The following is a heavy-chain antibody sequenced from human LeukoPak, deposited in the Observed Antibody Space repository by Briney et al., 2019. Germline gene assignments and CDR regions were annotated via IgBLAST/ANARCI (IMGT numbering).Heavy chain of an antibody. Sequence: SETLSLTCTVSGGSISTYYLSWIRQPPGKGLEWIGYIYHSGSTYYNPSLKSRVTISVDTSKNQFSLKLSSVTAADTAVYYCARDSSRYSYEPWGQGTLVTVSS. CDR2: IYHSGST. J-gene: IGHJ4*02. CDR1: GGSISTYY. D-gene: IGHD5-18*01. V-gene: IGHV4-59*01. CDR3: ARDSSRYSYEP.